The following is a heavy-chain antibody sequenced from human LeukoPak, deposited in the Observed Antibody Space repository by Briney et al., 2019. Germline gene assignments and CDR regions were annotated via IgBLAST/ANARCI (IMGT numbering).Heavy chain of an antibody. CDR1: GGSFSGYY. CDR2: INHSGST. CDR3: ARGQDYGDHGVAFDY. D-gene: IGHD4-17*01. J-gene: IGHJ4*02. V-gene: IGHV4-34*01. Sequence: SETLSLTCAVYGGSFSGYYWSWIRQPPGKGLEWIGEINHSGSTNYSPSLKSRVTISVDTSKNQFSLKLSSVTAADTAVYYCARGQDYGDHGVAFDYWGQGTLVTVSS.